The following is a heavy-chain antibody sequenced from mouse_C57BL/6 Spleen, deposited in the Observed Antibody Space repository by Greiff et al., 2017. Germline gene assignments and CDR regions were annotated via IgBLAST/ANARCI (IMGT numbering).Heavy chain of an antibody. Sequence: QVTLKVSGPGILQSSQTLSLTCSFSGFSLSTSGMGVSWIRQPSGKGLEWLAHIYWDDDKRSHPSLKSRLTISKDTSRNQVFLKITSVDTSDTATYYCARRKDYYGSSYRYYYAMDYWGQGTSVTVSS. J-gene: IGHJ4*01. V-gene: IGHV8-12*01. D-gene: IGHD1-1*01. CDR3: ARRKDYYGSSYRYYYAMDY. CDR1: GFSLSTSGMG. CDR2: IYWDDDK.